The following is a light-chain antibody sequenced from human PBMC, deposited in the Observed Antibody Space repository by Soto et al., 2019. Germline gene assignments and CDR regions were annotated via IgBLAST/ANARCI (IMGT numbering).Light chain of an antibody. V-gene: IGKV3-11*01. Sequence: EIVLTPSPATLSLSPVERATLSCRASQSVSSYLAWYQQKPGQAPRLLIYDASNRATDIPARFSGSGSGTDFTLTISSLEPEDFAAYYCQQRRTFGQGTKVDIK. J-gene: IGKJ1*01. CDR1: QSVSSY. CDR2: DAS. CDR3: QQRRT.